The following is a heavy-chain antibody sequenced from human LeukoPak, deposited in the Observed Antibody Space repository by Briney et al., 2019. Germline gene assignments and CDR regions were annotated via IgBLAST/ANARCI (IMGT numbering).Heavy chain of an antibody. CDR2: ISYDGSNK. Sequence: PGGSLRLSCAASGFTFSSYAMHWVRQAPGKGLEWVAVISYDGSNKYYADSVKGRFTISRDNSKSTLYLQMNSLRAEDTAVYYCATLPQRGFDYWGQGALVTVSS. CDR1: GFTFSSYA. J-gene: IGHJ4*02. V-gene: IGHV3-30-3*01. CDR3: ATLPQRGFDY.